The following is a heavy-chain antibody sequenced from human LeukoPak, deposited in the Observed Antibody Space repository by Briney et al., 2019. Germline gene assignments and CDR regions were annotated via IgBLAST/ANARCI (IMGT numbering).Heavy chain of an antibody. CDR2: ISYDGSNK. Sequence: GGSLRLSCAASGFSFSSSAMHWVRQAPGKGLEWVGVISYDGSNKYYADSVKGRFTLSRDNSKNTLYLQMNSLRAEDTAVYCCARDRGGVTCYSDSCVYNWFDPWGQGTLVTVSS. V-gene: IGHV3-30-3*01. D-gene: IGHD2-15*01. CDR1: GFSFSSSA. CDR3: ARDRGGVTCYSDSCVYNWFDP. J-gene: IGHJ5*02.